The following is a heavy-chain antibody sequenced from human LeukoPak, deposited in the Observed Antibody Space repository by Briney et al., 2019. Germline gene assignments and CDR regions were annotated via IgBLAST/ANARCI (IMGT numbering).Heavy chain of an antibody. V-gene: IGHV1-2*02. CDR1: GYTFTGYY. D-gene: IGHD2-2*01. Sequence: ASVKVSCKASGYTFTGYYMHWVRQAPGQGLEWMGWINPNSGGTNYAQKFQGRVTMTRDTSISTAYMELSRLRSDDTAVYYCAREREPRVVPDCFDIRGQGTMVTVSS. CDR3: AREREPRVVPDCFDI. J-gene: IGHJ3*02. CDR2: INPNSGGT.